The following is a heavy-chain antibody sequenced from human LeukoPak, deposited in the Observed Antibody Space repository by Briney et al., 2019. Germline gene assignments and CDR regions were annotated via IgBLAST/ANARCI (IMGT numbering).Heavy chain of an antibody. CDR3: ARSASGYHTYYFDY. D-gene: IGHD5-12*01. V-gene: IGHV4-59*01. J-gene: IGHJ4*02. CDR1: GGSISSYY. CDR2: IYYSGST. Sequence: SETLSLTCTVSGGSISSYYWSWIRQPPGKGLEWIGYIYYSGSTNYNPSLKSRVTISVDTSKNQLSLKLSSVTAADTAVYYCARSASGYHTYYFDYWGQGTLVTVSS.